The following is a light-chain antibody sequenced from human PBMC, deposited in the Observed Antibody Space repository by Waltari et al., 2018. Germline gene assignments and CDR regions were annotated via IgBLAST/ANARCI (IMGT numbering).Light chain of an antibody. CDR1: SSDVGAYDY. J-gene: IGLJ1*01. CDR2: DVS. CDR3: SAYTTSVTLV. V-gene: IGLV2-14*03. Sequence: QSALTQPASVSGSPGQSITISCTGTSSDVGAYDYVSWYQQHPGKAPQLMIYDVSNRPLGISNRFSGSKSGNTASLSISGLQTEDEAEYYCSAYTTSVTLVFGTGTKVTVL.